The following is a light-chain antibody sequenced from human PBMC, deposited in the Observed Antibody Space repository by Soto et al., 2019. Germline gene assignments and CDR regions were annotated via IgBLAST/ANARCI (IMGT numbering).Light chain of an antibody. Sequence: EIVLTQSPGTLSLSPGERVTLSCRASQSVSGRYLGWYQQKPGQAPRLLIFATSRRATGIPDRFSGSGSGTDFTLTINRLEPEDFAVFYCQQYHTSPWTFGQGTRVDIK. V-gene: IGKV3-20*01. CDR1: QSVSGRY. CDR2: ATS. J-gene: IGKJ1*01. CDR3: QQYHTSPWT.